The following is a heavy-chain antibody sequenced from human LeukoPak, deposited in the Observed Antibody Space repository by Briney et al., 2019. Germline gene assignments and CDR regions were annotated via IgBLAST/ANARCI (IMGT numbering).Heavy chain of an antibody. V-gene: IGHV3-7*01. CDR3: ARVLGCTNGVCHDAFDI. CDR2: IKEDGGEK. J-gene: IGHJ3*02. CDR1: GFTFSRYW. D-gene: IGHD2-8*01. Sequence: WGSLRLSCAASGFTFSRYWMSWVRQDPGKGLEWVANIKEDGGEKFHVDSVKGRFTISRDNAKKSLYLQMNSLRAEDTAVYFCARVLGCTNGVCHDAFDIWGQGTVVTVSS.